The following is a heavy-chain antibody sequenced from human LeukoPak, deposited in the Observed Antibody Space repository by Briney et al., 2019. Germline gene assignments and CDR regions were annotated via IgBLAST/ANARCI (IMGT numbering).Heavy chain of an antibody. CDR1: GGTFSSYA. V-gene: IGHV1-69*13. CDR3: ARAGIAAALLPQYYFDY. J-gene: IGHJ4*02. CDR2: IIPIFGTA. D-gene: IGHD6-13*01. Sequence: SVKVSCKASGGTFSSYAISWVRQAPGQGLEWMGGIIPIFGTANYAQKFQGRVTITADESTSTAYMELSSLRSEDTAVYYCARAGIAAALLPQYYFDYWGQGTLVTVSS.